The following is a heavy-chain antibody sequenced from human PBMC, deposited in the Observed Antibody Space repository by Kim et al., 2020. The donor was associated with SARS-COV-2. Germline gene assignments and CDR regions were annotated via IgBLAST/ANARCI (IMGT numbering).Heavy chain of an antibody. CDR3: ARHTIAIFGLDV. V-gene: IGHV4-39*01. D-gene: IGHD3-3*01. J-gene: IGHJ6*02. CDR1: GGSISSSSYY. Sequence: SETLSLTCTVSGGSISSSSYYWGWIRQPPGKGLEWIGSIYYSGSTYYNPSLKSRVTISVDTSKNQFSLKLSSVTAADTAVYYCARHTIAIFGLDVWGQGTTVTVSS. CDR2: IYYSGST.